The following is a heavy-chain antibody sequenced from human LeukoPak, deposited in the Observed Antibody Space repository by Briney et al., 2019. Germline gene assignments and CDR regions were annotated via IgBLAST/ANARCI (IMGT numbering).Heavy chain of an antibody. CDR3: ARQYDSYFYYYLDL. J-gene: IGHJ6*03. CDR2: LYHPDST. V-gene: IGHV4-38-2*01. D-gene: IGHD2-2*01. CDR1: GYPINSAYY. Sequence: SETLSLTCAVSGYPINSAYYWVWVRQPPGKGLEWIGSLYHPDSTYYNPSLESRVTMSVDTSSNQFSLKLSFVTAADTAVYYCARQYDSYFYYYLDLWGTGTTVTVSS.